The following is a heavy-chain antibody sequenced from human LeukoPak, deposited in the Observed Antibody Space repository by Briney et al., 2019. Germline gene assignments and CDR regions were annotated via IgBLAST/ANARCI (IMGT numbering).Heavy chain of an antibody. CDR3: AKYGQYNFDY. CDR2: IHYTGNT. V-gene: IGHV4-59*01. Sequence: SETLSLTCTVSGVSISSSYWSWIRQPPGKGLEWIGFIHYTGNTNHNPSLKNRVTISVDTSKNQFSLKLSAVTAADTAIYYCAKYGQYNFDYWGQGTLVTVSS. CDR1: GVSISSSY. D-gene: IGHD2/OR15-2a*01. J-gene: IGHJ4*02.